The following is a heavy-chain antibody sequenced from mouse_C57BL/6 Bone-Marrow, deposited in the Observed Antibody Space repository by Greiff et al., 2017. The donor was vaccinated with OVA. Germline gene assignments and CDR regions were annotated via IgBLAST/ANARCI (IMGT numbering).Heavy chain of an antibody. J-gene: IGHJ2*01. CDR3: ARRGYVHRGWYLDY. CDR2: IYPRRGNT. V-gene: IGHV1-81*01. CDR1: GYTFTSYG. Sequence: VQLQQSGAELARPGASVKLSCKASGYTFTSYGISWVKQRTGQGLEWIGEIYPRRGNTNYNEKFKGKATLTADKSSSTAYMELRSLTSEDSAVYFCARRGYVHRGWYLDYWGQGTTLTVSS.